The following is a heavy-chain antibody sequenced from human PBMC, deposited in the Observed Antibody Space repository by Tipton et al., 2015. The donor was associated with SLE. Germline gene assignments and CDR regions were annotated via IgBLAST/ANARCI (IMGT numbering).Heavy chain of an antibody. CDR1: GRSISSGSYF. Sequence: TLSLTCTVSGRSISSGSYFWSWIRQPAGKGLEWIGRIYPSGSTNYNPSLKRRVTVSVDTSKNQFSLSLTSVTAADTAVYYCAREGIAAETWFFDLWGRGTLDTVSS. J-gene: IGHJ2*01. V-gene: IGHV4-61*02. CDR3: AREGIAAETWFFDL. D-gene: IGHD6-13*01. CDR2: IYPSGST.